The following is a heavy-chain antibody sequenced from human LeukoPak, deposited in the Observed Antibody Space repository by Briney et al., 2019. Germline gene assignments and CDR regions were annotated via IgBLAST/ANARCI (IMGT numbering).Heavy chain of an antibody. V-gene: IGHV4-61*08. CDR2: IYYSGST. J-gene: IGHJ4*02. CDR1: GGSISSGDYY. CDR3: AGSNTYSSGYYRFDY. D-gene: IGHD3-22*01. Sequence: SETLSLTCTVSGGSISSGDYYWSWIRQPPGKGLEWIGYIYYSGSTNYNPSLKSRVTISVDTSKNQFSLKLSSVTAADTAVYYCAGSNTYSSGYYRFDYWGQGTLVTVSS.